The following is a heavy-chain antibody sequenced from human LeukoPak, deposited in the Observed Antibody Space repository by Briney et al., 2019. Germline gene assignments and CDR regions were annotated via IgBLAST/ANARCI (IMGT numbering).Heavy chain of an antibody. CDR2: ISMSGSVI. D-gene: IGHD3-22*01. CDR1: GFKFRDYY. CDR3: ARGGWSRGWFDP. Sequence: GGSLRLSCAASGFKFRDYYMSWIRQAPGKGLEWISYISMSGSVIQYSDSMKGRFTTSRDNVKNSLHLQMDSLRVDDTAVYYCARGGWSRGWFDPWGQGTLVSVSS. J-gene: IGHJ5*02. V-gene: IGHV3-11*01.